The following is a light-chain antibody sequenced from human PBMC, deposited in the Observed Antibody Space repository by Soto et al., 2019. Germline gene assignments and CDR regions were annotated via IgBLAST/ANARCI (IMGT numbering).Light chain of an antibody. CDR1: NIGSKS. V-gene: IGLV3-21*02. J-gene: IGLJ1*01. CDR2: DDS. CDR3: QVWDSSSDHHV. Sequence: SYELTQPPSVSVAPGQTARITCGGNNIGSKSVHWYQQKPGQAPVLVVFDDSDQPSGIPERFSGSNSGNTATLTISRVEAGDEADYYCQVWDSSSDHHVFGTGTKLTVL.